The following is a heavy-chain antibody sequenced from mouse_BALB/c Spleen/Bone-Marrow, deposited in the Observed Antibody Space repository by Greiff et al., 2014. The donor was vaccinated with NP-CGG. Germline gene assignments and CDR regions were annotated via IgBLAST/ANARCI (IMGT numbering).Heavy chain of an antibody. CDR3: ALYYDYDVGY. CDR1: DFNIKDTY. J-gene: IGHJ2*01. CDR2: IGPANGNT. Sequence: VTLKESGAELVKPGASVKLSCTASDFNIKDTYMHWVKQRPEQGLEWIGRIGPANGNTKYDPKFQGKATITADTSSNTAYLQLSSLTSEDTAVYYCALYYDYDVGYWGQGTTLTVSS. D-gene: IGHD2-4*01. V-gene: IGHV14-3*02.